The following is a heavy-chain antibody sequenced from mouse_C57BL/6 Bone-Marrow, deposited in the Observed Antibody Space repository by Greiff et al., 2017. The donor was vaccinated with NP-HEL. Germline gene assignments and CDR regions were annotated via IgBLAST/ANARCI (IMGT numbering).Heavy chain of an antibody. J-gene: IGHJ3*01. Sequence: EVQLQESGPGLVKPSQSLSLTCSVTGYSITSGYYWNWIRQFPGNKLEWMGYISYDGSNNYNPSLKNRISITRDTSKNQFFLKLNSVTTEDTATYYCARRGYYGSSWFAYWGQGTLVTVSA. D-gene: IGHD1-1*01. CDR2: ISYDGSN. CDR3: ARRGYYGSSWFAY. V-gene: IGHV3-6*01. CDR1: GYSITSGYY.